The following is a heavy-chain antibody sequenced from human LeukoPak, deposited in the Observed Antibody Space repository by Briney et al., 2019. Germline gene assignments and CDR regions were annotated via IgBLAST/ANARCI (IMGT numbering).Heavy chain of an antibody. J-gene: IGHJ5*02. Sequence: PSETLSLTCTVSSASISGYYWSWIRQPPGKGLEWIGYIYYSGSTYYNPSLKSRVTISVDTSKNQFSLKLSSVTAADTAVYYCARGNWFDPWGQGTLVTVSS. CDR1: SASISGYY. V-gene: IGHV4-30-4*01. CDR2: IYYSGST. CDR3: ARGNWFDP.